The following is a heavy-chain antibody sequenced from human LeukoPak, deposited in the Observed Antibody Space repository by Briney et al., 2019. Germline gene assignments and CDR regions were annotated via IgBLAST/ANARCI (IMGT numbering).Heavy chain of an antibody. CDR2: ISGSSSTT. D-gene: IGHD3-22*01. J-gene: IGHJ4*02. V-gene: IGHV3-23*01. CDR1: GFTFSSYA. CDR3: ARIADSSGYYPYYFDY. Sequence: GGSLRLSCAASGFTFSSYAMSWVRQAPGKGLEWVSAISGSSSTTFYADSVKGRFTISRDNSMDTLFLQMNSLRAEDTAVYYCARIADSSGYYPYYFDYWGQGTLVTVSS.